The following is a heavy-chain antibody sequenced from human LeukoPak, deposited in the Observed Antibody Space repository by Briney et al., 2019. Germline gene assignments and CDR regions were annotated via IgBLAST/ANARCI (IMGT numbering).Heavy chain of an antibody. Sequence: PSETLSLTCAVYGGSFSGYYWSWIRQPPGKGLEWIGEIYHSGSTNYNPSLKSRVTISVDTSKNQFSLKLSSVTAADTAVYYCARVQIVVVVAATLRREYYFDYWGQGTLVTVSS. CDR2: IYHSGST. CDR1: GGSFSGYY. D-gene: IGHD2-15*01. CDR3: ARVQIVVVVAATLRREYYFDY. V-gene: IGHV4-34*01. J-gene: IGHJ4*02.